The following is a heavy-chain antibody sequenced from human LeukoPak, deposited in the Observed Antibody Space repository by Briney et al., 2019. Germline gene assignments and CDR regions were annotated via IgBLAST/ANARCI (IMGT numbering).Heavy chain of an antibody. V-gene: IGHV1-8*01. CDR3: ARDHGAGGSYLVYYGMDV. J-gene: IGHJ6*02. Sequence: GASVKVSCKASGYTFTSYDINWVRQATGQGLEWMGWMNPNSGNTGYAQKFQGRVTMTRDTSTSTVYMELSSLRSEDTAVYYCARDHGAGGSYLVYYGMDVWGQGTTVTVSS. CDR1: GYTFTSYD. D-gene: IGHD1-26*01. CDR2: MNPNSGNT.